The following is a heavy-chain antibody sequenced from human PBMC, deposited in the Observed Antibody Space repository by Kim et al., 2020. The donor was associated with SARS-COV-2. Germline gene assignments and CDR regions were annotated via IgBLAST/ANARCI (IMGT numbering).Heavy chain of an antibody. CDR3: ARAGGSGWVFDY. J-gene: IGHJ4*02. CDR1: GGSISSGGYY. D-gene: IGHD6-19*01. CDR2: IYYSGSN. V-gene: IGHV4-31*03. Sequence: SETLSLTCTVSGGSISSGGYYWSWIRQHPGKGLEWIGYIYYSGSNYFNPSLKSRVTISVDTSKNQFSLKLSSVTAADTAVYYCARAGGSGWVFDYWGQGTLVTFSS.